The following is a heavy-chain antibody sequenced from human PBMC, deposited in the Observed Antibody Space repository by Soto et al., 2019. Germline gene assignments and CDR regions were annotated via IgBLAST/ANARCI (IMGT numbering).Heavy chain of an antibody. CDR3: ARVPPVSYGMDV. V-gene: IGHV1-8*01. CDR1: GYTFTSYD. D-gene: IGHD1-20*01. CDR2: MNPNSGNT. Sequence: ASVKVSCKASGYTFTSYDINWVRQATGQGLEWMGWMNPNSGNTGYAQKFQGRVTMTRNTSISTAYMELSSLRSDDTAVYYCARVPPVSYGMDVWGQGTTVTVSS. J-gene: IGHJ6*02.